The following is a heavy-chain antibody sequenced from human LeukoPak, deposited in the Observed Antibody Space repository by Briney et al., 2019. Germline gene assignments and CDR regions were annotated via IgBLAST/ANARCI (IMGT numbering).Heavy chain of an antibody. CDR3: ARAYSSSWDNWFDP. V-gene: IGHV1-2*02. CDR1: GYTFTGYY. J-gene: IGHJ5*02. Sequence: ASVKVSCKASGYTFTGYYMHWVRQAPGQGLEWMGWINPNSGGTNYAQKFQGRVTITADESTSTAYMELSSLRSEDTAVYYCARAYSSSWDNWFDPWGQGTLVTVSS. CDR2: INPNSGGT. D-gene: IGHD6-13*01.